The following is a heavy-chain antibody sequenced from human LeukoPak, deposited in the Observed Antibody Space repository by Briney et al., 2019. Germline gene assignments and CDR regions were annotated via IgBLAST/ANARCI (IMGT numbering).Heavy chain of an antibody. CDR1: GFTFSSYV. V-gene: IGHV3-23*01. J-gene: IGHJ4*02. CDR2: ISGSGGST. CDR3: AKTMVRGVIIEDFDY. Sequence: GGSLRLSCAASGFTFSSYVMSWVRQAPGKGLEWVSAISGSGGSTYYADSVKGRFTISSDNSKNTLYLQMNSLRAEDTAVYYCAKTMVRGVIIEDFDYWGQGTLVTVSS. D-gene: IGHD3-10*01.